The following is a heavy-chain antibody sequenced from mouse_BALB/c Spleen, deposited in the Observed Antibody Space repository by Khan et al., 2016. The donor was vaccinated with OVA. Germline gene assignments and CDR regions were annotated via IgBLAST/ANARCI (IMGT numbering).Heavy chain of an antibody. CDR1: DYTFTSNT. Sequence: VQLQQSGAELARPGASVKMSCRASDYTFTSNTMHWVKQRPGQGLEWIGYINPRSGYSNYNQNFKDKATLTAAKSSSTAYMQLSSLTSEDSAVYYCARRTTVYAMDYGGQGTSVTGSS. CDR3: ARRTTVYAMDY. D-gene: IGHD1-1*01. V-gene: IGHV1-4*01. J-gene: IGHJ4*01. CDR2: INPRSGYS.